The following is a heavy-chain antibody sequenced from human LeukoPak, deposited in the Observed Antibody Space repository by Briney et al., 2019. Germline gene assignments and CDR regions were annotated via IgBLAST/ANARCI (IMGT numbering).Heavy chain of an antibody. J-gene: IGHJ4*02. D-gene: IGHD1-26*01. V-gene: IGHV3-73*01. CDR1: GFTFSGSA. CDR3: AREARVGATKKVDY. CDR2: IRSKANSYAT. Sequence: PGGSLRLSCAASGFTFSGSAMHWVRQASGKGLEWVGRIRSKANSYATAYAASVKGRFTISRDDSKNTAYLQMNSLKTEDTAVYYCAREARVGATKKVDYWGQGTLVTVSS.